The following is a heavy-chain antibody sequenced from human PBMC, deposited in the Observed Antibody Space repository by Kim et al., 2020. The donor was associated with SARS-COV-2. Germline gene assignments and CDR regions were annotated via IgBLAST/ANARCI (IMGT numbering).Heavy chain of an antibody. D-gene: IGHD3-10*01. J-gene: IGHJ6*02. Sequence: SVKGRFTIPRENSRNKLYLQMNSLRAEDTAVYYWAGERTRGFYGMDVWGQGTPVTVSS. CDR3: AGERTRGFYGMDV. V-gene: IGHV3-30*07.